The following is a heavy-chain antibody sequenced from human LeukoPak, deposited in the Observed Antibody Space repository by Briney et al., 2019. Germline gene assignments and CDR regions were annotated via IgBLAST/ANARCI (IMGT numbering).Heavy chain of an antibody. CDR2: ISGSGGST. Sequence: PGGSLRLSCAASGFSFNTYNMNWVRQAPGKGLEWVSAISGSGGSTYHADSVKGRFTISRDNSKNTLYVQMNSLRAEDTAVYYCARRDRDSYGYGYWGQGTLVTVSS. D-gene: IGHD5-18*01. V-gene: IGHV3-23*01. CDR3: ARRDRDSYGYGY. CDR1: GFSFNTYN. J-gene: IGHJ4*02.